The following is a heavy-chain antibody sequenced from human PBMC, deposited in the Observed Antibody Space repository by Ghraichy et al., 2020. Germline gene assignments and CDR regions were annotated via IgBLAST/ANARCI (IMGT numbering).Heavy chain of an antibody. CDR2: TSHSGYT. V-gene: IGHV4-34*01. J-gene: IGHJ4*02. CDR3: ARGPFTSGWMWYYFDA. CDR1: GGSFSAYY. D-gene: IGHD6-19*01. Sequence: SETLSLTCNVYGGSFSAYYWSWIRQSPGKWLEWIGETSHSGYTTYSPSLESRVTISVDTSKNQFSLKLNSVTAADTAVYYCARGPFTSGWMWYYFDAWGQGTPVTVSS.